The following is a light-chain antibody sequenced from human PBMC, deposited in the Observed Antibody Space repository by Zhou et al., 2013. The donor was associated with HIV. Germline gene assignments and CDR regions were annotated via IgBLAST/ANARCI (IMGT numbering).Light chain of an antibody. CDR2: AAS. CDR3: QKCNSDPFT. J-gene: IGKJ3*01. V-gene: IGKV1-16*02. CDR1: QDITHY. Sequence: DIQMTQSPSSLSASVGDTVTITCRASQDITHYLAWFQQKPGKAPKSLIYAASSLQSGVSSKFSGSGSGTHFTLTISSLQPEDVGAYFCQKCNSDPFTFGPGTKVHIK.